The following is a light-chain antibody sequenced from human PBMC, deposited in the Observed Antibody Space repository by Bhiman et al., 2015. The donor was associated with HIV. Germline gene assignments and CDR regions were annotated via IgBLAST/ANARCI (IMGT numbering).Light chain of an antibody. J-gene: IGLJ2*01. V-gene: IGLV2-8*01. Sequence: QSALTQPPSASGSPGQSVTISCTGTSSDVGGYNYVSWYQQYPGKAPKLMIYEVTKRPSGVSDRFSGSKSGNAASLTVSGLQAEDEADYYCSSYAGSNNPVVFGGGTELTVL. CDR2: EVT. CDR3: SSYAGSNNPVV. CDR1: SSDVGGYNY.